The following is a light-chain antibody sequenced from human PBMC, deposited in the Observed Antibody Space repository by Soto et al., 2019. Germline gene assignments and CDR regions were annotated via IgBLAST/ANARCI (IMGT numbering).Light chain of an antibody. CDR2: DAP. CDR3: QQYYNYPLT. CDR1: QGLGSA. J-gene: IGKJ4*01. Sequence: AIQMTQVPSSLPALQGARVPITCRASQGLGSALAWYQQKPGKAPNVLIYDAPTLQSGVPSRFSGSGSGTDFTLTISSLQSEDFATYYCQQYYNYPLTFGGGTKVDIK. V-gene: IGKV1-8*01.